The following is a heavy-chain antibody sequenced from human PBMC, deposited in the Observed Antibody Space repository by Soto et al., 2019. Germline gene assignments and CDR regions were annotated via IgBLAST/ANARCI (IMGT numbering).Heavy chain of an antibody. CDR2: ISAYNGNT. CDR3: GRDPTYGDYRSGFAP. Sequence: ASVKVSCKASGYTFTSYGISWVRQAPGQGLEWMGWISAYNGNTNYAQKLQGRVTMTTDTSTSTAYMELRSLRSDDTAGYYCGRDPTYGDYRSGFAPGGQGTLVPVSS. V-gene: IGHV1-18*01. CDR1: GYTFTSYG. J-gene: IGHJ5*02. D-gene: IGHD4-17*01.